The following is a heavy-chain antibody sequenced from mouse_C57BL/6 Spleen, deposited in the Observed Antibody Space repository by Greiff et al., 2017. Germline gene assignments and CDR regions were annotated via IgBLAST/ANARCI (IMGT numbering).Heavy chain of an antibody. Sequence: QVQLQQPGAELVKPGASVKLSCKASGYTFTSYWMHWVKQRPGQGLEWIGMIHPNSGSTNYNEKFKSKATLTVDKSSSTAYMQLSSLTSEDSAVYYCARSRTAQANYAMDYWGQGTSVTVSS. J-gene: IGHJ4*01. V-gene: IGHV1-64*01. CDR2: IHPNSGST. CDR1: GYTFTSYW. CDR3: ARSRTAQANYAMDY. D-gene: IGHD3-2*02.